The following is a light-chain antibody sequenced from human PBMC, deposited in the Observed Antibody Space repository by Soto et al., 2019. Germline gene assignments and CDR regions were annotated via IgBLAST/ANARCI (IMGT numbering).Light chain of an antibody. CDR3: QPGGTTPPWT. J-gene: IGKJ1*01. Sequence: IHVTQSASSLSASVLDIFTITFRSSQSISTYLNWCQQEPGKAPKLLIYAASTLQSGVPSRFSGSGSGTDFTLTISSLQPEDFATYYCQPGGTTPPWTFGQGTKVDI. V-gene: IGKV1-39*01. CDR1: QSISTY. CDR2: AAS.